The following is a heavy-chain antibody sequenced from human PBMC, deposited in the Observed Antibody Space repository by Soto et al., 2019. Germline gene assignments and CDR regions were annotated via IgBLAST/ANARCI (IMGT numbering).Heavy chain of an antibody. CDR1: GFTFSSYG. CDR2: ISYDGSNK. V-gene: IGHV3-30*18. Sequence: GGSLRLSCAASGFTFSSYGMHWVRQAPGKGLEWVAVISYDGSNKYYADSVKGRFTISRDNSKNTLYLQMNSLRAEDTAVYYCAKVLGYDSSGWGIDYWGQGTLVTVSS. CDR3: AKVLGYDSSGWGIDY. J-gene: IGHJ4*02. D-gene: IGHD3-22*01.